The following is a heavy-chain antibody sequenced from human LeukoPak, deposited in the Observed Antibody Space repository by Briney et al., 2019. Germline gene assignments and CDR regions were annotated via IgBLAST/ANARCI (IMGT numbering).Heavy chain of an antibody. J-gene: IGHJ3*02. CDR3: ATPYCSGISCLDVFNK. CDR2: IKQDGSEK. Sequence: GGSLRLSCAASGFTFSSYWMSWVRQAPGKGLEWVANIKQDGSEKYYVDSVKGRFTISRDNAKNSLYLQMNSLRAEDTAVYYCATPYCSGISCLDVFNKWGQGTRVTVSS. D-gene: IGHD2-2*01. V-gene: IGHV3-7*01. CDR1: GFTFSSYW.